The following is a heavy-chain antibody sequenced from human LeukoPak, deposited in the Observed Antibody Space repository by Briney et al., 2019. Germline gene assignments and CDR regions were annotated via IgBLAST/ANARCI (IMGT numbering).Heavy chain of an antibody. J-gene: IGHJ3*02. V-gene: IGHV3-66*01. Sequence: PGGSLRLSCAASGFTVSTDYVSWVRQAPGKGLEWVSVIYSDGSTYYAASVKGRVTISRDISKNTLYLQMNSLRVEDTAMYYCARDLLDWGTRTGAFDIWGQGTMVTVSS. D-gene: IGHD1-1*01. CDR1: GFTVSTDY. CDR3: ARDLLDWGTRTGAFDI. CDR2: IYSDGST.